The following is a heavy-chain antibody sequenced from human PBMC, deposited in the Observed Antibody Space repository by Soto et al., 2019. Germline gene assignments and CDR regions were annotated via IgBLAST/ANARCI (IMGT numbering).Heavy chain of an antibody. CDR2: ISSDERNK. D-gene: IGHD3-3*01. CDR3: AKDQNVLRFLEWLTALDY. J-gene: IGHJ4*02. Sequence: LRLSCAASGFTFSSHGMHWVRQAPGKGLEWVAVISSDERNKYYGDSVKGRFTISRDNSKNTLYLHMNSLRIEDTAVYYCAKDQNVLRFLEWLTALDYWGQGTLVTVSS. V-gene: IGHV3-30*18. CDR1: GFTFSSHG.